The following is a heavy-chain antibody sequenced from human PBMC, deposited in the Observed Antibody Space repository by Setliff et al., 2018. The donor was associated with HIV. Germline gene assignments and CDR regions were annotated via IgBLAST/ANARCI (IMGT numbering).Heavy chain of an antibody. CDR2: INPSGGST. V-gene: IGHV1-46*01. CDR3: ATGGLGTDNYYYYYMDV. Sequence: GASVKVSCKASGYTFTSYYMHWVRQAPGQGLEWMGIINPSGGSTSYAQKFQGRVTMTRNTSTSTVYMELSSLRSEDTAVYYCATGGLGTDNYYYYYMDVWGKGAAVTV. D-gene: IGHD3-10*01. J-gene: IGHJ6*03. CDR1: GYTFTSYY.